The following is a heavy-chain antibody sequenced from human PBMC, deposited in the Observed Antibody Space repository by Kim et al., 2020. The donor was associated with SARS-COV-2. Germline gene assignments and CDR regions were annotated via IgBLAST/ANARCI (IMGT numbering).Heavy chain of an antibody. CDR1: GGSISSYY. Sequence: SETLSLTCTVSGGSISSYYWSWIRQPPGKGLEWIGYIYYSGSTNYNPSLKSRVTISVDTSKNQFSLKLSSVTAADTAVYYCARYSSSWYAVDIWGQGTMVTVSS. V-gene: IGHV4-59*08. CDR2: IYYSGST. D-gene: IGHD6-13*01. J-gene: IGHJ3*02. CDR3: ARYSSSWYAVDI.